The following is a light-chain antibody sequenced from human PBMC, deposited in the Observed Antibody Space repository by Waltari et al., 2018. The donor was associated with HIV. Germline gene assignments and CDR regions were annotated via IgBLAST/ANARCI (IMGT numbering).Light chain of an antibody. Sequence: QSVLTQPPSASGTPGQRVTISSSGSRSNIGSNTVSWYQQPPGTAPKLFIYSNNQRPSGVPDRFSGSKSGTSASLAISGLQSEDEADYYCAAWDDSLNGWVFGGGTKLTVV. CDR3: AAWDDSLNGWV. CDR2: SNN. V-gene: IGLV1-44*01. J-gene: IGLJ3*02. CDR1: RSNIGSNT.